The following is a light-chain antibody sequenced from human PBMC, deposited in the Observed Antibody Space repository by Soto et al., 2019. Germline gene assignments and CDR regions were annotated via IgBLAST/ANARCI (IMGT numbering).Light chain of an antibody. J-gene: IGKJ1*01. CDR3: HQPPASPAT. CDR1: QSISSY. V-gene: IGKV1-39*01. Sequence: DIHMTQSPSSLSASVGDRVTITCRASQSISSYLNWYQQKSGKGPNLLIYAASSLESGVPSRFSGSGYGTDNTVSITCRQTEDLSAHSCHQPPASPATFGQGTKVDIK. CDR2: AAS.